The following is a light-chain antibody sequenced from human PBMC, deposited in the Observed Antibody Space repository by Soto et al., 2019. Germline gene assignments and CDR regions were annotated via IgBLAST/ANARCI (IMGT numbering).Light chain of an antibody. V-gene: IGLV2-14*01. J-gene: IGLJ1*01. CDR2: NVS. Sequence: SVLTQPASVSGSPGQSITLSRTGTSSDVGGYDYVSWYQQHPGKVPKLMIYNVSNRPPGVSNRFSGSKSGNTASLTISGLQAEDEADYYCTSYTNSDTEVFGTGTKVTVL. CDR3: TSYTNSDTEV. CDR1: SSDVGGYDY.